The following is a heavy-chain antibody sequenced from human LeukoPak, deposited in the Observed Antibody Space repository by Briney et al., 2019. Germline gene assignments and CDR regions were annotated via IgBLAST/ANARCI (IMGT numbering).Heavy chain of an antibody. V-gene: IGHV4-31*03. Sequence: SQTLSLTCTVSGGSISSGDYYWSWIRQHPGKGLEWIGYIYYSGSTYYNPSLKSRVTISVDTSKNQFSLKLSSVTAADTAVYYCARESSSRWGIRDDAFDIWGQGTMVTVSS. CDR2: IYYSGST. CDR1: GGSISSGDYY. CDR3: ARESSSRWGIRDDAFDI. D-gene: IGHD3-16*01. J-gene: IGHJ3*02.